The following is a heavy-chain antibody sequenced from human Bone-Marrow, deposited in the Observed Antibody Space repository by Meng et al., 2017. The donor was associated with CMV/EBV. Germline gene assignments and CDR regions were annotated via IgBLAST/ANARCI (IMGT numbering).Heavy chain of an antibody. V-gene: IGHV4-59*01. Sequence: GSLRLSCTVSGGSISSYYWSWNRQPPGKGLEWIGYIYYSGSTNYNPSLKSRVTISVDTSKNQFSLKLSSVTAADTAVYYCARSRLWFGELLPLGYWGQGTLVTVSS. D-gene: IGHD3-10*01. CDR2: IYYSGST. CDR1: GGSISSYY. J-gene: IGHJ4*02. CDR3: ARSRLWFGELLPLGY.